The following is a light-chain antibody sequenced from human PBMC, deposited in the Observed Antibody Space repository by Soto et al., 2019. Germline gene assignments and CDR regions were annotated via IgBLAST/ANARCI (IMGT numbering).Light chain of an antibody. Sequence: QSVLTQPPSVSGAPGQRVTISCTGSNSNIGGGYDVQWYRQVPGTAPKLLIYGNNNRPSGVPARFSASKSGASASLAIAGLQAEDEAEYYCQSYDSISVVFGGGTKLTVL. CDR2: GNN. CDR3: QSYDSISVV. CDR1: NSNIGGGYD. V-gene: IGLV1-40*01. J-gene: IGLJ2*01.